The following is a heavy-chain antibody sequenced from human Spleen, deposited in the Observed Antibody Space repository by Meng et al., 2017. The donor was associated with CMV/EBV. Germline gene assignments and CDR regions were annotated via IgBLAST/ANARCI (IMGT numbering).Heavy chain of an antibody. V-gene: IGHV1-2*02. Sequence: ASVKVSCKASGYTFTGYYMHWVRQAPGQGLEWMGRINPNSGGTNYAQKFQGRVTITTDESTSTAYMELSSLRSEDTAVYYCARQGFLEWLTLDYWGQGTLVTVSS. CDR3: ARQGFLEWLTLDY. J-gene: IGHJ4*02. D-gene: IGHD3-3*01. CDR1: GYTFTGYY. CDR2: INPNSGGT.